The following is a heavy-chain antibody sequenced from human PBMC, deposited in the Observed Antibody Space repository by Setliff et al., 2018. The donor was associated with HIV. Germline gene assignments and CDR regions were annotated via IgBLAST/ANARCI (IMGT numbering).Heavy chain of an antibody. CDR1: GGSTSSSNW. CDR2: IYHSGSN. D-gene: IGHD2-2*01. J-gene: IGHJ2*01. Sequence: SETLSLTCAVSGGSTSSSNWWSWVRQSPGKGLEWIGEIYHSGSNNYNPSLKSRVTISLDKSKNQISLKLTSVTAADTAVYYCARGMQYQLLRNWYFDLWGRGTLVTVSS. V-gene: IGHV4-4*02. CDR3: ARGMQYQLLRNWYFDL.